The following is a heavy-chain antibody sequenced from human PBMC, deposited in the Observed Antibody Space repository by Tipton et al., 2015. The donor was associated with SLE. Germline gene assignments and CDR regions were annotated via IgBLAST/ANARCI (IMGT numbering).Heavy chain of an antibody. CDR3: ARAEGSWDAFDI. D-gene: IGHD2-15*01. V-gene: IGHV4-39*07. CDR1: GGSITTGPYY. CDR2: VYYSGNT. J-gene: IGHJ3*02. Sequence: TLSLTCTVSGGSITTGPYYWGWIRQPPGKGLEWIGSVYYSGNTNYNPSLKSRVTISVDTSKNHFSLKESSVTAADTAVYYCARAEGSWDAFDIWGQGTMVTVSS.